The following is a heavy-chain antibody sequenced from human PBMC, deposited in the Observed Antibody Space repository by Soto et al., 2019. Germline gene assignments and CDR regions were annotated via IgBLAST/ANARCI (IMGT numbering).Heavy chain of an antibody. J-gene: IGHJ4*02. CDR3: VKDSDSGANRTPNLDQ. CDR1: GCTFEDYA. D-gene: IGHD4-17*01. Sequence: PGGSLRLSCAASGCTFEDYAMKWVRQPPGKGLEWVAGIGWNSGSIGYAYSVKARFTISRDNARKSLYLEMTSLRPEDSALYYCVKDSDSGANRTPNLDQWGRGALATV. V-gene: IGHV3-9*01. CDR2: IGWNSGSI.